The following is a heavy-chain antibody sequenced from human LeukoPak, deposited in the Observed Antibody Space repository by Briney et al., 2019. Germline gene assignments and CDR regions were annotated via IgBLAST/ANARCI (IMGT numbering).Heavy chain of an antibody. V-gene: IGHV3-11*01. CDR1: XFTFSDYY. CDR3: ARATVYINY. Sequence: PGGXXRLSCAASXFTFSDYYMSWIRQAPGKXLEWVSYISSSGSTIYYADSVKGRFTISRDNAKNSLYLQMNSLRAEDTAVYYCARATVYINYWGQGTLVTVSS. J-gene: IGHJ4*02. D-gene: IGHD4-17*01. CDR2: ISSSGSTI.